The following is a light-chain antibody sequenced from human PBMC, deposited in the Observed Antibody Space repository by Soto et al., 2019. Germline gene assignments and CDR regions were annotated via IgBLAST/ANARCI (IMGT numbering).Light chain of an antibody. Sequence: QSVLTQSPSVSEAPRQRVTITCSGSSSNIGDNPVNWYQQLPGKAPKLLIYYEDLLASGVSDRFSGSKSGTSASLAISGLQSEDEGDYYCAAWDDSLDGVVFGGGTKVTVL. V-gene: IGLV1-36*01. CDR1: SSNIGDNP. CDR3: AAWDDSLDGVV. CDR2: YED. J-gene: IGLJ2*01.